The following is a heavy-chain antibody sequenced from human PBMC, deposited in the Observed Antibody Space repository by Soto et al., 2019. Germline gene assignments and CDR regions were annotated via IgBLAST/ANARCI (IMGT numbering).Heavy chain of an antibody. CDR3: VKDRDSNSWPSRDV. J-gene: IGHJ6*02. D-gene: IGHD3-22*01. V-gene: IGHV1-18*01. Sequence: GASVKVSCKTSGYTFTRNGISWVRQAPGQGLEWMGWISPKSGSIKYAHKFQGRVIMTTDTSTSTAYMELRSLRSDDTAVYYCVKDRDSNSWPSRDVWGPGTTVTVSS. CDR1: GYTFTRNG. CDR2: ISPKSGSI.